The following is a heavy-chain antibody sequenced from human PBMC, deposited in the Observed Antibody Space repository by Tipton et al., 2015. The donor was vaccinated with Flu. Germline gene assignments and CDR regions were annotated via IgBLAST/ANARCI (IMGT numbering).Heavy chain of an antibody. CDR1: GGSISSGGYY. CDR3: ARDDSGFNDY. CDR2: IYYSGST. D-gene: IGHD3-22*01. Sequence: TLSLTCTVSGGSISSGGYYWSWIRQHPGEGLEWIGYIYYSGSTYYNPSLKSRVTISIDTSKNQFSLKLSSVTAADTAVYYCARDDSGFNDYWGPGTLVTVSS. V-gene: IGHV4-31*03. J-gene: IGHJ4*02.